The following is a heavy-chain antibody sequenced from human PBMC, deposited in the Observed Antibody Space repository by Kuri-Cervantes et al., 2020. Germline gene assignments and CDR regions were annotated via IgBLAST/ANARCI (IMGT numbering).Heavy chain of an antibody. V-gene: IGHV4-31*03. D-gene: IGHD3-22*01. CDR2: IYYSGST. CDR3: ASQSSGSLSYFDY. Sequence: SETLSLTCTVSGGSISSGGYYWSWIRQHPGKGLEWIGYIYYSGSTYYNPSLKSRVTISVDTSKNQFSLKLSSVTAADTAVYYYASQSSGSLSYFDYWGQGTLVTVSS. CDR1: GGSISSGGYY. J-gene: IGHJ4*02.